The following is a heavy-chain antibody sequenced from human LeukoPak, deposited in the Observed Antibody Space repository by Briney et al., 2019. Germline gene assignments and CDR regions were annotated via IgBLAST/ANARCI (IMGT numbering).Heavy chain of an antibody. CDR2: LYRGGNT. D-gene: IGHD2-21*01. Sequence: GGSLRLSCAASGFIFSSYGMHWVRQAPGKGLEWVSVLYRGGNTYYADSVRGRFTISRDNSKNMVYLQMNSLTAEDTAVYYCARDRIEGATSDFDYWGQGTLVTVSS. J-gene: IGHJ4*02. V-gene: IGHV3-66*01. CDR3: ARDRIEGATSDFDY. CDR1: GFIFSSYG.